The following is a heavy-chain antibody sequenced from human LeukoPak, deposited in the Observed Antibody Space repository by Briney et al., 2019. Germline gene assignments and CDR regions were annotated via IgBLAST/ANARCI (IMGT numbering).Heavy chain of an antibody. Sequence: SVKVSCKASGGTFSSYAISWVRQAPGQGLEWMGGIIPIFGTANYAQKFQGRVTITTDESTSTAYMELSSLRSEDTAVYYCARALKELRFLEWSYWGYFDYWGQGTLVTVSS. D-gene: IGHD3-3*01. CDR1: GGTFSSYA. J-gene: IGHJ4*02. V-gene: IGHV1-69*05. CDR3: ARALKELRFLEWSYWGYFDY. CDR2: IIPIFGTA.